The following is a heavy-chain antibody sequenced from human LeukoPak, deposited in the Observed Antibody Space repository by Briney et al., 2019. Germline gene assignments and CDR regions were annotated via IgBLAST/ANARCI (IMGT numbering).Heavy chain of an antibody. V-gene: IGHV1-2*02. CDR3: ARDIRLVPAAREVDY. CDR2: MNPISGGT. D-gene: IGHD2-2*01. J-gene: IGHJ4*02. Sequence: ASVKVSCKASGYTFTDYYIHWVRQAPEQGLEWMGWMNPISGGTIYAQKFQGRVTMTRDTSISTAYMELSSLRYDDTAVYYCARDIRLVPAAREVDYWGQGTLVTVSS. CDR1: GYTFTDYY.